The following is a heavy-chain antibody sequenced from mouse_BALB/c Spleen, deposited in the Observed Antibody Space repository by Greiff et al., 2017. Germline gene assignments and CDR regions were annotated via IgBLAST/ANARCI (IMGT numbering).Heavy chain of an antibody. V-gene: IGHV1-80*01. CDR1: GYAFSSYW. CDR3: ARNYGSSSYYFDY. J-gene: IGHJ2*01. Sequence: QVQLQQSGAELVRPGSSVKISCKASGYAFSSYWMNWVKQRPGQGLEWIGQIYPGDGDTNYNGKFKGKATLTADKSSSTAYMQLSSLTSEDSAVYFCARNYGSSSYYFDYWGQGTTLTVSS. D-gene: IGHD1-1*01. CDR2: IYPGDGDT.